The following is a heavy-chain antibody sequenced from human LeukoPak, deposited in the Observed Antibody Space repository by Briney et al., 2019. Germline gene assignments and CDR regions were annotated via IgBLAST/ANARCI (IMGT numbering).Heavy chain of an antibody. CDR1: GFTFSSYW. V-gene: IGHV3-74*01. CDR2: IKDGGTTT. Sequence: PGGSLRLPCAASGFTFSSYWIHWVRQVPGKGLVWVSRIKDGGTTTDYADSVRGRFTISRDDAKNTLYLQMNSLRAEDTAVYYCTTIRPGYWGKGTLVTVSP. J-gene: IGHJ4*02. D-gene: IGHD5-12*01. CDR3: TTIRPGY.